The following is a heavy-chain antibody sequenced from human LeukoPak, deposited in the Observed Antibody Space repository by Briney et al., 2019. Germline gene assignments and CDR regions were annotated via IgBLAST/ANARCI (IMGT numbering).Heavy chain of an antibody. CDR2: IYHSGST. Sequence: SQTLSLTCAVSGGSISSGGYSWSWTRQPPGKGLEWIGYIYHSGSTYYNPSLKSRVTISVDRSKNQFSLKLSSVTAADTAVYYCARAGYCSSTSCLDAFDIWGQGTMVTVSS. V-gene: IGHV4-30-2*01. D-gene: IGHD2-2*01. J-gene: IGHJ3*02. CDR3: ARAGYCSSTSCLDAFDI. CDR1: GGSISSGGYS.